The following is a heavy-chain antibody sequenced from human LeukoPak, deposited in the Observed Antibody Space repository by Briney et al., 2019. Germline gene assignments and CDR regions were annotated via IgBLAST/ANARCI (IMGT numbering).Heavy chain of an antibody. D-gene: IGHD3-10*01. Sequence: PGGSLRLSCAASGFTYEDYTMHWVRQAPGKTLEWVALISWDGTTYYTDSVKGRFTISRDNSKNSLYLQLDTLRSEDTAFYYCARDGASGSYYTTVSGWGQGTLVTVSS. CDR2: ISWDGTT. V-gene: IGHV3-43*01. CDR3: ARDGASGSYYTTVSG. CDR1: GFTYEDYT. J-gene: IGHJ4*02.